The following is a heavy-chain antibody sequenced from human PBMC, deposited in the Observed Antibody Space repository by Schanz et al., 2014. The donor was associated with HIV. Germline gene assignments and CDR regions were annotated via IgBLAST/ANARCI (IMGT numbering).Heavy chain of an antibody. CDR2: ISHDGSKK. J-gene: IGHJ4*02. CDR1: GFTFVSHW. Sequence: AQLVESGGGRVQPGGSLRLSCAASGFTFVSHWMAWVRQAPGKGLEWVAVISHDGSKKYYADSVRGRITISRDNSKNTLYLQMNSLRADDTAVYYCAKGWRGYSISSWVDYWGQGSLVTVSS. V-gene: IGHV3-30*18. CDR3: AKGWRGYSISSWVDY. D-gene: IGHD6-6*01.